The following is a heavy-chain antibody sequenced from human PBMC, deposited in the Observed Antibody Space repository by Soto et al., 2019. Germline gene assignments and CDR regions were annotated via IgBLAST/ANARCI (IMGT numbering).Heavy chain of an antibody. CDR3: AKEGYAGITIFGVVIMTGMDV. CDR2: ISGSGGSR. CDR1: GFTFSSYA. D-gene: IGHD3-3*01. Sequence: GGSLRLSCAASGFTFSSYAMSWVRQAPGKGLEWVSAISGSGGSRYYADSVKGRFTISRDDSKNTLYLQMNSLRAEDTAVYYCAKEGYAGITIFGVVIMTGMDVWGQGTTVTVSS. V-gene: IGHV3-23*01. J-gene: IGHJ6*02.